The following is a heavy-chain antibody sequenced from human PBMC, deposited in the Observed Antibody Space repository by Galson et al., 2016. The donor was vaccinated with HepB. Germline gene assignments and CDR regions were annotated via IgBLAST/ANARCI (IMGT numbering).Heavy chain of an antibody. CDR3: ARARVGDYDVFDV. CDR2: ISVYNGNT. Sequence: SVKVSCKASGYTFTSYGINWVRQAPGQGLESMGWISVYNGNTKYAQNLQGRVTMTTDTSTTTAYMELRGLRSDDTAVYYCARARVGDYDVFDVWGQGTMVTVSS. J-gene: IGHJ3*01. V-gene: IGHV1-18*01. CDR1: GYTFTSYG. D-gene: IGHD4-17*01.